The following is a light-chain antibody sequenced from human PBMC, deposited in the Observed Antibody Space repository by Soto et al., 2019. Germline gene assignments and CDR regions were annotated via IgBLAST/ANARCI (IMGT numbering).Light chain of an antibody. J-gene: IGKJ4*01. Sequence: DIPMTQSPSSLSASVGARVTITCRASQSSSNYLNWYQQKPGKAPKLLIYAASSLQSGVSSRFSGSGSGTDFTLTISSLQPEDFATYYCQQSYSTPQELTFGGGTKVES. CDR2: AAS. CDR1: QSSSNY. CDR3: QQSYSTPQELT. V-gene: IGKV1-39*01.